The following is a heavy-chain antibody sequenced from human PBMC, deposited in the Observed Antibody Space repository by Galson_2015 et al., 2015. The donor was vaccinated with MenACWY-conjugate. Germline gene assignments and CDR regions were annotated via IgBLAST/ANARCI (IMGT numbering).Heavy chain of an antibody. CDR2: IYYSGST. CDR1: GGSISSSSYY. V-gene: IGHV4-39*02. CDR3: ARETPYYDSSGYYFGDYFDY. J-gene: IGHJ4*02. Sequence: ATLSLTCTVSGGSISSSSYYWGWLRQPPGTGLEWIGSIYYSGSTYYNPSLKSRVTISEDTSKNQFSLKLSSVTAADTAVYYCARETPYYDSSGYYFGDYFDYWGQGTLVTVSS. D-gene: IGHD3-22*01.